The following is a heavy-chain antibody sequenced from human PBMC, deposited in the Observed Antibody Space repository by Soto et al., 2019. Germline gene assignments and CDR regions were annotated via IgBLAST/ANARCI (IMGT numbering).Heavy chain of an antibody. Sequence: GGSLRLSCAASGFTVSNNYMTWVRQAPGKGLEWVSIIYSGGDTYYADSVKGRFTLSRDNSKNTLCLQMNSLRAEDTAVYYCARGRLLLAYLDCWGLGTLVTVSS. J-gene: IGHJ4*01. CDR3: ARGRLLLAYLDC. V-gene: IGHV3-53*01. CDR1: GFTVSNNY. CDR2: IYSGGDT. D-gene: IGHD3-22*01.